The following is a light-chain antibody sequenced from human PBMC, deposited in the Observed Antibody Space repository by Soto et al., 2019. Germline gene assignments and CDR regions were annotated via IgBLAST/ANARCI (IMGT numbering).Light chain of an antibody. Sequence: DVQMTQSPSSLSASVGDRVTITCQASHDIGTYLNWYQHKPGKAPKLLIFDTSHLATGVPARFSGSGSDTYVTFTITNLQAEDFAAYYCQQFDSVPLTFGGGTHVEI. CDR1: HDIGTY. V-gene: IGKV1-33*01. CDR3: QQFDSVPLT. J-gene: IGKJ4*01. CDR2: DTS.